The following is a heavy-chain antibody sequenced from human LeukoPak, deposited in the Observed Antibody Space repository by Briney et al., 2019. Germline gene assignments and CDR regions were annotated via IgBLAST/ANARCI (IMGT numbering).Heavy chain of an antibody. CDR1: GYTFTSYG. CDR2: ISAYNGNT. J-gene: IGHJ4*02. D-gene: IGHD5-18*01. CDR3: ARVEPVDTAMVTVIDY. V-gene: IGHV1-18*01. Sequence: ASLKVSCKASGYTFTSYGISGVRQAPGQGLEWMVWISAYNGNTNYAQKLQGRVTMTTATSTSTAYMELRSLRSDDTAVYYCARVEPVDTAMVTVIDYWGQGTLVTVFS.